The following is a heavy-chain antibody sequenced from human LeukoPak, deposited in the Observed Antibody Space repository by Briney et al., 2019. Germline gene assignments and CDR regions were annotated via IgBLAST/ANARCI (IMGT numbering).Heavy chain of an antibody. D-gene: IGHD2-15*01. CDR3: ARGYQYCSGGSCYSYAFDI. CDR2: IKQDGSEK. J-gene: IGHJ3*02. V-gene: IGHV3-7*01. CDR1: GFTFSSYW. Sequence: GGSLRLSCAASGFTFSSYWMSWVRQAPGKGLEWVANIKQDGSEKYYADSVKGRFTISRDNSKNTLYLQMNSLRAEDTAVYYCARGYQYCSGGSCYSYAFDIWGQGTMVTVSS.